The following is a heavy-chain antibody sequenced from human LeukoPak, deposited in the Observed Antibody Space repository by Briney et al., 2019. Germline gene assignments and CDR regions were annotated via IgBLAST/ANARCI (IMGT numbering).Heavy chain of an antibody. CDR3: ARMGMVRGVPEPDLGY. V-gene: IGHV3-11*03. J-gene: IGHJ4*02. CDR1: GFTFSDYY. CDR2: ITNRGSYT. D-gene: IGHD3-10*01. Sequence: GGSLRLSCAASGFTFSDYYMTWIRQAPGKGLEWVSYITNRGSYTKYADSVKGRFTISRDNAKNSLYLQMNSLRVEDTAVYYCARMGMVRGVPEPDLGYWGQGTLVTVSS.